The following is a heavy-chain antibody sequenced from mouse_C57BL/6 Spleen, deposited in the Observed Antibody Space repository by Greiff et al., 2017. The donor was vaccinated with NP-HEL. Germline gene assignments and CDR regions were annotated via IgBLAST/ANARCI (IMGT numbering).Heavy chain of an antibody. V-gene: IGHV14-4*01. J-gene: IGHJ3*01. CDR3: TLGGLPCFAY. Sequence: EVQLQQSGAELVRPGASVKLSCTASGFNIKDDYMHWVKQRPEQGLEWIGWIDPENGDTEYASKFQGKATITADTSSNTAYLQLSSLTSEDTAVYYCTLGGLPCFAYWGQGTLVTVSA. CDR1: GFNIKDDY. CDR2: IDPENGDT. D-gene: IGHD3-1*01.